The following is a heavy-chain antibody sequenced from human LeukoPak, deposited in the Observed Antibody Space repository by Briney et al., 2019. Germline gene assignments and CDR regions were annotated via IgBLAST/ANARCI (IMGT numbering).Heavy chain of an antibody. J-gene: IGHJ5*02. Sequence: SETLSLTCTVSGGSISSYYWSWIRQPPGKGLEWIGYIYYSGSINYNPSLKSRVTISVDTFKNQFSLKLSSVTAADTAVYYCARGLTTVTTTWWFDPWGQGTLVSVSS. V-gene: IGHV4-59*12. D-gene: IGHD4-17*01. CDR2: IYYSGSI. CDR3: ARGLTTVTTTWWFDP. CDR1: GGSISSYY.